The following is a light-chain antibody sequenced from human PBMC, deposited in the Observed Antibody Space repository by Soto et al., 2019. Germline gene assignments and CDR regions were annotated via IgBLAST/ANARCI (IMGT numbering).Light chain of an antibody. V-gene: IGLV2-14*01. CDR1: SSDVGAYNY. CDR2: DVS. CDR3: RSYASSSTVI. J-gene: IGLJ2*01. Sequence: QSALTQPASVSGSPGQSITISCTGTSSDVGAYNYVSWYQQHPVKAPKLMIYDVSSRPPGISNRFSGSKSGNTAFLTISGVQAQDEADYYCRSYASSSTVIFGGGTK.